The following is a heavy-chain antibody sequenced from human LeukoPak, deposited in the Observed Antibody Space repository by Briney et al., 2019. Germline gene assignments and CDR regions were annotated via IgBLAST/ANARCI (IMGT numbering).Heavy chain of an antibody. V-gene: IGHV4-30-2*01. Sequence: SETLSLTCAVSSGPVNLGGDSWSWSPQPPGRGLECIGYFFHTGNTYYNPSLESRVTISLDRSRNQFSLKLSSVTAADTAVYYCAKFTVTTSGYTFDIWGQGTMVTVSS. CDR2: FFHTGNT. D-gene: IGHD4-17*01. CDR1: SGPVNLGGDS. J-gene: IGHJ3*02. CDR3: AKFTVTTSGYTFDI.